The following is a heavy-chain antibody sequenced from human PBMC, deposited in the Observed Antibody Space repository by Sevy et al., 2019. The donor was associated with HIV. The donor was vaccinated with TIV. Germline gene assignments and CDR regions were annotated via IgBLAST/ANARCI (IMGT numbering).Heavy chain of an antibody. Sequence: ASVKVSCKASGGTFSSYAISWVRQAPGQGLEWMGGIIPIFGTANYAQKFQGRVTITADESTSTAYMELSSLRSEDTAVYYCAILMRRGIVVVPAAMGGYYYGMDVWGQGTTVTVSS. V-gene: IGHV1-69*13. CDR1: GGTFSSYA. CDR2: IIPIFGTA. D-gene: IGHD2-2*01. J-gene: IGHJ6*02. CDR3: AILMRRGIVVVPAAMGGYYYGMDV.